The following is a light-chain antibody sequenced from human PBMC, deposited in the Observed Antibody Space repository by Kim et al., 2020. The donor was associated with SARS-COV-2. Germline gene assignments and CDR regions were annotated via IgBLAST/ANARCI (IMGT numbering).Light chain of an antibody. J-gene: IGKJ1*01. CDR3: LQDYNYPRT. CDR1: QGITND. V-gene: IGKV1-6*01. CDR2: AAS. Sequence: ASVGDRVTITGRARQGITNDLGWYQQKPGKAPKLLIYAASSLQSGVPSRFSGSRSGTDFTLTISSLQPEDFATYYCLQDYNYPRTFGQGTKVDIK.